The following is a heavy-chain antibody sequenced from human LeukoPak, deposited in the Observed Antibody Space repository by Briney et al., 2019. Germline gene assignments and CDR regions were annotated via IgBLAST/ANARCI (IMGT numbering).Heavy chain of an antibody. V-gene: IGHV3-53*01. CDR1: GFSVSNNY. D-gene: IGHD3-22*01. J-gene: IGHJ4*02. Sequence: GGALRLSCEASGFSVSNNYMSWVRQAPGKGLEWVSVIYSAGSSLYAESVRGRFTISRDYSTNTLSLQMNSLRAEDTAVYYCARDRSYHDSSGYSWKLESWGQGILVSVSS. CDR2: IYSAGSS. CDR3: ARDRSYHDSSGYSWKLES.